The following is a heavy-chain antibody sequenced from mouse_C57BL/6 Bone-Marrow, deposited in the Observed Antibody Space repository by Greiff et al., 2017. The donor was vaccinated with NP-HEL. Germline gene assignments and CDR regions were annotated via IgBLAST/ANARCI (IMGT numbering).Heavy chain of an antibody. D-gene: IGHD2-4*01. V-gene: IGHV10-3*01. Sequence: EVNVVESGGGLVQPKGSLKLSCAASGFTFNTYAMHWVRQAPGKGLEWVARLRSKSSNYATYYADSVKDRFTISRDDSQSMLYLQMNNLKTEDTAMYYCVRLYYDYDDYAMDYWGQGTSVTVSS. J-gene: IGHJ4*01. CDR3: VRLYYDYDDYAMDY. CDR2: LRSKSSNYAT. CDR1: GFTFNTYA.